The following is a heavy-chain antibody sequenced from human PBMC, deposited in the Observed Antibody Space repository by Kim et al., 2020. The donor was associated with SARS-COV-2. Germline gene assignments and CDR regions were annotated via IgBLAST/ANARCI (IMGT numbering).Heavy chain of an antibody. V-gene: IGHV3-66*01. CDR3: ARERLLLWFGWEHV. D-gene: IGHD3-10*01. Sequence: GGSLRLSCAASGFTVSSNYMSWVRQAPGKGLEWVSVIYRGGSTFYADSVKGRFTISRDNSKNTLYPQMNSLRAEDTAVYYCARERLLLWFGWEHVWGQGTTVAVSS. CDR1: GFTVSSNY. CDR2: IYRGGST. J-gene: IGHJ6*02.